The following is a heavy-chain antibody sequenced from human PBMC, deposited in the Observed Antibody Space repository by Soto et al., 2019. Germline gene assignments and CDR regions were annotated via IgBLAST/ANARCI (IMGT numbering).Heavy chain of an antibody. CDR2: IYWDDAK. D-gene: IGHD5-12*01. V-gene: IGHV2-5*02. J-gene: IGHJ4*02. CDR3: AHVYGGYANFDY. Sequence: QITLKESGPTLVKPTQTLTLTCTFSGFSLSTSGVGVGWIRQPPGKALEWLARIYWDDAKRYSPSLKSRLTITKDTPKNPVVLTMTNMDPVDTATYCCAHVYGGYANFDYRGQGTLVTVSS. CDR1: GFSLSTSGVG.